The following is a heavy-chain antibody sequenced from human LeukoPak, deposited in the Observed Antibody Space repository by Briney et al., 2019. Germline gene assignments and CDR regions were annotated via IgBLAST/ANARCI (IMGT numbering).Heavy chain of an antibody. CDR1: GGSISGYY. D-gene: IGHD2-21*01. J-gene: IGHJ3*02. CDR3: ARGGFGISPYCGGDCYTDSDAFDI. CDR2: IYTSGST. Sequence: SETLSLTCTVSGGSISGYYWSWIRQPAGKGLEWIGRIYTSGSTNYNPSLKSRVTMSVDTSKNQFSLKLSSVTAADTAVYYCARGGFGISPYCGGDCYTDSDAFDIWGQGTMVTVSS. V-gene: IGHV4-4*07.